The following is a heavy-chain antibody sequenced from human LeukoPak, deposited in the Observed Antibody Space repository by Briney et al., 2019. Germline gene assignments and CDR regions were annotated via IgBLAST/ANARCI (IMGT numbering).Heavy chain of an antibody. D-gene: IGHD3-10*01. Sequence: PSETLSLTCTVSGGSISSYYWSWIRQPPGKGLEWIGYIYYSGSTYYNPSLKSRVTISVDTSKSQFSLRLNSVTAADTAVYYCARDADPSAYYGSGSSIDYWGQGTLVTVSS. J-gene: IGHJ4*02. CDR3: ARDADPSAYYGSGSSIDY. CDR1: GGSISSYY. V-gene: IGHV4-59*12. CDR2: IYYSGST.